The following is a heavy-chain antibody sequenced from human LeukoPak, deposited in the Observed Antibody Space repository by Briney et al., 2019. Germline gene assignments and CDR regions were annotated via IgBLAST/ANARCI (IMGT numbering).Heavy chain of an antibody. J-gene: IGHJ4*02. CDR1: GLPIADFA. CDR3: ARESGKFDY. CDR2: ISGDGVST. V-gene: IGHV3-43*02. Sequence: GGSLRLSCVASGLPIADFAMHWVRQAPGKGLEWVSLISGDGVSTFYADSVKGRFSISRDNSRNSLSLEMNSLRTEDTAMYYCARESGKFDYWGQGTLVAVSS.